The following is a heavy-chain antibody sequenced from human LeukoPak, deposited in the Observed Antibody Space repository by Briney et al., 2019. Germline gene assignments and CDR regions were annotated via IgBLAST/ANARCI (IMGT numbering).Heavy chain of an antibody. D-gene: IGHD5-18*01. V-gene: IGHV3-7*01. CDR3: ARGGYTYDI. CDR2: IKQDGSEK. Sequence: GGSLRLSCAAFGFTFTSYWMTWVHQAPGKGLEWVANIKQDGSEKNYVDSVKGRFTISRDNAKNSLYLQMNSLRGEDTAVYYCARGGYTYDIWGQGTLVTVSS. J-gene: IGHJ4*02. CDR1: GFTFTSYW.